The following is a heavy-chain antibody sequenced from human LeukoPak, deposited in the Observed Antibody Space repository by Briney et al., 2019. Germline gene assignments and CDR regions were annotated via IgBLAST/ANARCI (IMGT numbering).Heavy chain of an antibody. D-gene: IGHD2-15*01. V-gene: IGHV3-48*03. CDR2: ISSSGSTI. Sequence: GGSLRLSCAASGFTLSSYEMNWVRQAPGKGLEWVSYISSSGSTIYYADSVKGRFTISRDNAKNSLYLQVNSLRAEDTAVYYCARDPLPYCSGGSCYPVWGKGTTVTVSS. CDR1: GFTLSSYE. CDR3: ARDPLPYCSGGSCYPV. J-gene: IGHJ6*04.